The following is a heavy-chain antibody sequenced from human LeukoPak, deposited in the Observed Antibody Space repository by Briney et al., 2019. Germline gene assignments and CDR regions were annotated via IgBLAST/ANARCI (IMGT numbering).Heavy chain of an antibody. CDR2: IYYSGST. Sequence: PSETLSLTCTVSGDSIGSYYWSWIRQPPGKGLEWIGYIYYSGSTNYNPSLKSRVTILVDTSKNQFSLKLSSVTAADTAVYYCARIGYDYVWGSYRPLDYWGQGTLVTVSS. J-gene: IGHJ4*02. V-gene: IGHV4-59*12. CDR1: GDSIGSYY. D-gene: IGHD3-16*02. CDR3: ARIGYDYVWGSYRPLDY.